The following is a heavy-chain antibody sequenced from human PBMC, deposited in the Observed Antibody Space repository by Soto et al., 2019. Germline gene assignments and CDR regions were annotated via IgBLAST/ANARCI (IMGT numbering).Heavy chain of an antibody. D-gene: IGHD6-19*01. CDR1: GFTFSDAW. Sequence: EVQLVESGGGLVKPGGSLRLSCAASGFTFSDAWMSWVRQAPGKGLEWVGLIKKETDGGTTAYAAPVKGRFTISRDDSKNTLYLQMSSLKTEDTAVYYCRTQWLDWGQGTRVTVSS. CDR3: RTQWLD. J-gene: IGHJ4*02. V-gene: IGHV3-15*01. CDR2: IKKETDGGTT.